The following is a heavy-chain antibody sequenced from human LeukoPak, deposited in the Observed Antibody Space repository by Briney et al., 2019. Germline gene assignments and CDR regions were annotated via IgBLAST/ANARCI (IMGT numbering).Heavy chain of an antibody. V-gene: IGHV3-53*01. D-gene: IGHD2-21*01. CDR1: GFTVSSNY. J-gene: IGHJ6*04. CDR3: ARAGDRPVLLYGMDV. CDR2: IYSGGST. Sequence: RSGGSLRLSCAASGFTVSSNYMSWDRQAPGKGLEWVSVIYSGGSTYYADSVKGRFTISRDNSKNTLYLQTNSLRAEDTAVYYCARAGDRPVLLYGMDVWGKGTTVTVSS.